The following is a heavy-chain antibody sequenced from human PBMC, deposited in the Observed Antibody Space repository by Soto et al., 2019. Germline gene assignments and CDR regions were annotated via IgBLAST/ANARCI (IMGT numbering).Heavy chain of an antibody. CDR2: IWYDGSNK. CDR1: GFTFSSYG. D-gene: IGHD6-13*01. Sequence: GGSLRLSCAASGFTFSSYGMHWVRQAPGKGLEWVAVIWYDGSNKYYADSVKGRFTISRDNSKNTLYLQMNSLRAEDTAVYYCARSGAISSWFRFGMDVWGQGTTVTVSS. V-gene: IGHV3-33*01. J-gene: IGHJ6*02. CDR3: ARSGAISSWFRFGMDV.